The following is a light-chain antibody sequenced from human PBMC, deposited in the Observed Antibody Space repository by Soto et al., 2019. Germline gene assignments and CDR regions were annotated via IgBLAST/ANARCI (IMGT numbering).Light chain of an antibody. V-gene: IGKV3-15*01. J-gene: IGKJ3*01. CDR3: QHYNDWPPAFT. Sequence: EILMTQSPATLSVSPGERTTLSCRSSKSRSRNLAWYQQKPGQAPRLLIYGASTRASGIPARFSGSGSGTEFTLTISSLQSEDFALYYCQHYNDWPPAFTFGPGTKVDL. CDR2: GAS. CDR1: KSRSRN.